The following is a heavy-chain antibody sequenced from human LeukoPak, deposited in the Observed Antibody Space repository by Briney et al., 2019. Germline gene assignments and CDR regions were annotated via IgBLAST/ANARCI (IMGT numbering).Heavy chain of an antibody. V-gene: IGHV1-46*01. CDR1: GYSFTSNY. CDR2: IYPRDGST. Sequence: ASVKVSCKASGYSFTSNYIHWVRQAPGQGLEWMGMIYPRDGSTSYAQKFQGRVTVTRDTSTSTIHMELSGLRSEDTAVYYCARDQEAFDYWGQGTLVTVSS. CDR3: ARDQEAFDY. J-gene: IGHJ4*02.